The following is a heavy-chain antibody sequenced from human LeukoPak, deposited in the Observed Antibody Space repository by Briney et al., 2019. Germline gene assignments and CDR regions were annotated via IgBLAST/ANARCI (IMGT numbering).Heavy chain of an antibody. J-gene: IGHJ4*02. CDR3: ARHIIDYYDSTNFGDY. CDR2: IDPSDSYT. V-gene: IGHV5-10-1*01. D-gene: IGHD3-22*01. Sequence: GESLKISCKGSGYSFTSYWINWVRQMPGEGVEWMGMIDPSDSYTNYSPSFQGHVTISADKSISTAYLQWSSLKASDTAMYYCARHIIDYYDSTNFGDYWGQGTLVTVSS. CDR1: GYSFTSYW.